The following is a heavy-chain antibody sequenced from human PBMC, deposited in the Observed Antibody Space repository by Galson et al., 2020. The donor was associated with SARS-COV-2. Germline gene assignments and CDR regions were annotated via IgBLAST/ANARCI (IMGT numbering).Heavy chain of an antibody. V-gene: IGHV3-48*03. J-gene: IGHJ3*02. CDR3: ASPYLAAASFFGAFDI. D-gene: IGHD2-15*01. Sequence: GGSLRLSCSGSGFTFSSYALNCVRQAPGKGLEWVSYITGSGTNMYYADSVKGRFTISRDNARSSLYLQMTSLRVEDTAVYYCASPYLAAASFFGAFDIWGLGTMVTVSS. CDR1: GFTFSSYA. CDR2: ITGSGTNM.